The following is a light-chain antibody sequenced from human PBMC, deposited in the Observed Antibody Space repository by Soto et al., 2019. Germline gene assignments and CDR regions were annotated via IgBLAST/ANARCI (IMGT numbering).Light chain of an antibody. V-gene: IGKV3-20*01. J-gene: IGKJ1*01. CDR1: QSVSSSY. Sequence: TQSPPSLSASVGDRVTITCQASQSVSSSYLAWYQQKPGQAPRLLIYGASSRATGIPDRFSGSGSGTDFTLTISRLEPEDFAVYYCQQYGSSWTFGQGTKVDI. CDR2: GAS. CDR3: QQYGSSWT.